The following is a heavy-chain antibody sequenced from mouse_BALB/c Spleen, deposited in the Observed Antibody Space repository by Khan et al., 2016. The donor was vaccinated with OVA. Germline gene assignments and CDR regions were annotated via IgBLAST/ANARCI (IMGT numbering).Heavy chain of an antibody. CDR2: INPNNGDT. J-gene: IGHJ2*01. CDR1: GYIFTDYT. D-gene: IGHD1-1*01. V-gene: IGHV1-18*01. CDR3: ASTGYGSLGY. Sequence: VQLQQSGPELVKPGASVKISCKASGYIFTDYTMDWVQQSHGKSLEWIGDINPNNGDTFYNQKFTGKATLTVDKSSSTAFMELRSLTSEDTAGYYGASTGYGSLGYWGQGTPLTVAS.